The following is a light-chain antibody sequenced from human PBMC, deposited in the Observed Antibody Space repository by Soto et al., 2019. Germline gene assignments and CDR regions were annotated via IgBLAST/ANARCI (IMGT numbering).Light chain of an antibody. Sequence: QSALTQPASVSGSPGQSITISCTGTISDVGLYNYVSWYQHHPGKAPKLMIYDVSDRPSGVSNRFSGSKSGNTASLTISGLHAEDEGDYYCSSSTSTSIVNFGGGTKVTVL. CDR2: DVS. CDR3: SSSTSTSIVN. CDR1: ISDVGLYNY. V-gene: IGLV2-14*01. J-gene: IGLJ2*01.